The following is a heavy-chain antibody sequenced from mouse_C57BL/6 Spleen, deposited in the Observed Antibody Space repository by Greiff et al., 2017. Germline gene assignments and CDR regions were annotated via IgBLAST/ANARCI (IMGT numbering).Heavy chain of an antibody. V-gene: IGHV1-15*01. J-gene: IGHJ1*03. Sequence: QVQLKESGAELVRPGASVTLSCRASGYTFTDYEMHWVKQTPVHGLEWIGAIDPETGGTAYNQKFKGKAILTADKSSSTAYMELRSLTSEDSAVYYCTRRGKRWYFDVWGTGTTVTVSS. D-gene: IGHD2-1*01. CDR1: GYTFTDYE. CDR2: IDPETGGT. CDR3: TRRGKRWYFDV.